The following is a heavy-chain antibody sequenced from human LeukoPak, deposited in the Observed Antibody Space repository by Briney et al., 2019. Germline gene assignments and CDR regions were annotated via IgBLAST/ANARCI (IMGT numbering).Heavy chain of an antibody. J-gene: IGHJ4*02. CDR1: GFSFSSYT. D-gene: IGHD5-12*01. Sequence: GGSLRLSCSASGFSFSSYTMTWVRQAPGRGPEGVSIISGGGDTTFYTDSVKGRFTISRDNSKNTVYLQMNSLRVEDTAVYYCARDGVATNDYWGQGILVAVSS. CDR2: ISGGGDTT. CDR3: ARDGVATNDY. V-gene: IGHV3-23*01.